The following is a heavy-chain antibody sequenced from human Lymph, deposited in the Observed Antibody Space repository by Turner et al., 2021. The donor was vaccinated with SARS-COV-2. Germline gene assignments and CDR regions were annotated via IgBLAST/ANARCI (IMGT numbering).Heavy chain of an antibody. Sequence: QVQLVSSGGGVVQSGRSLSLACAASGFTFSTYAIYWVRQAPGKGLEWVAVISYDGSNKYYADSVKGRFTISRDNSKNTLYLQMNSLRAEDTAVYYCARYASGGYFYYGMDVWGQGTTVTVSS. CDR2: ISYDGSNK. V-gene: IGHV3-30*04. CDR1: GFTFSTYA. D-gene: IGHD3-10*01. J-gene: IGHJ6*02. CDR3: ARYASGGYFYYGMDV.